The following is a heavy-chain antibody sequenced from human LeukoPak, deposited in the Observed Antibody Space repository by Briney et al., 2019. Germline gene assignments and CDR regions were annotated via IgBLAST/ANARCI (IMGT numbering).Heavy chain of an antibody. CDR1: GGSFSGYY. Sequence: SETLSLTCAVYGGSFSGYYWSWLRQPPGKGLEWLGEINHSGSTNYNPSLKSRVTISVDTSKNQFSLKLSSVTAADTAVYYCARHRRVLTRNAFDIWGQGTMVSVSS. D-gene: IGHD4/OR15-4a*01. V-gene: IGHV4-34*01. CDR2: INHSGST. J-gene: IGHJ3*02. CDR3: ARHRRVLTRNAFDI.